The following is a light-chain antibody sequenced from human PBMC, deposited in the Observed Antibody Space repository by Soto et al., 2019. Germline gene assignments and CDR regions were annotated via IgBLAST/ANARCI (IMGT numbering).Light chain of an antibody. CDR2: SAS. J-gene: IGKJ1*01. CDR3: LQYGSSRT. Sequence: ETVMTQSPATLSVSPGERATLSCRASQSVSSNLVWYQQKPGRAPRLLIYSASTRATGIPDRFSGSGSGTEFNLTISSLQSEDFAIYYCLQYGSSRTFGQGTKVEIK. V-gene: IGKV3-15*01. CDR1: QSVSSN.